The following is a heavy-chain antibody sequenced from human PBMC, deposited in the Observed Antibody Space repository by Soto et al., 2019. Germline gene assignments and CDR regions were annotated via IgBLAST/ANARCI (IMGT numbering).Heavy chain of an antibody. J-gene: IGHJ4*02. Sequence: SGPTLVNPTQTLTLTCTFSGFSLSTSGVGVGWIRQPPGKALEWLALIYWDDDKRYSPSLKSRLTITKDTSKNQVVLTMTNMDPVNPATYSCAPTPLDTAMVDFVVVVAAIAFDYGGQETLVTVPS. CDR3: APTPLDTAMVDFVVVVAAIAFDY. CDR2: IYWDDDK. D-gene: IGHD2-15*01. CDR1: GFSLSTSGVG. V-gene: IGHV2-5*02.